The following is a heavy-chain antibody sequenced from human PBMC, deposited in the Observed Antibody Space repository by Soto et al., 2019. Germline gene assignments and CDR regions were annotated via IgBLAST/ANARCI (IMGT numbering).Heavy chain of an antibody. CDR3: ARDRRRSGYPRLHYGMDV. D-gene: IGHD3-3*01. V-gene: IGHV3-33*01. CDR1: GFTFSSYG. J-gene: IGHJ6*02. CDR2: IWYDGSNK. Sequence: QVQLVESGGGVVQPGRSLSLSCAASGFTFSSYGMHWVRQAPGKGLEWVAVIWYDGSNKYYADSVKGRFTISRDNSKNTRYLQMKSRGAEDTAVYYCARDRRRSGYPRLHYGMDVWGQGTTVTVSS.